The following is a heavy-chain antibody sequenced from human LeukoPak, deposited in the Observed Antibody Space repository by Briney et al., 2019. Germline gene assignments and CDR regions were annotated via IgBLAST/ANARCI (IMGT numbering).Heavy chain of an antibody. CDR3: ARILSSAWGELGY. J-gene: IGHJ4*02. D-gene: IGHD6-19*01. CDR1: GFTFSSYG. CDR2: IRSDGSNK. Sequence: QPGGSLRLSCAASGFTFSSYGMHWVRQAPGKGLKWVAFIRSDGSNKYYADSVKGRFTISRDNSKNTLYLQMNSLRAEVTAVYYCARILSSAWGELGYWGQGTLVTVSS. V-gene: IGHV3-30*02.